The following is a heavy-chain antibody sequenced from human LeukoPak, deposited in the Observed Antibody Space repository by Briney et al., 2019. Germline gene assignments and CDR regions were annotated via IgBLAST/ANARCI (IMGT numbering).Heavy chain of an antibody. CDR1: GYTFTSYY. Sequence: ASVKVSCKASGYTFTSYYMHWVRQAPGQGLEWMGIINPSGGSTSYAQKFQGRVTMTRDMSTSTVYMELSSLRSEDTAVYYCARDRGGQRWLQKLDAFDIWGQGTMVTVSS. D-gene: IGHD5-24*01. CDR2: INPSGGST. V-gene: IGHV1-46*01. CDR3: ARDRGGQRWLQKLDAFDI. J-gene: IGHJ3*02.